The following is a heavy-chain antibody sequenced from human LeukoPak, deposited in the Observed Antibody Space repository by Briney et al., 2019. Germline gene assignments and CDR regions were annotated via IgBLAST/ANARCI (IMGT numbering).Heavy chain of an antibody. CDR1: GDSVSSNSAA. V-gene: IGHV6-1*01. J-gene: IGHJ5*02. CDR2: TYYRSKWYN. CDR3: ARVDPAAGIFGFDP. D-gene: IGHD6-13*01. Sequence: SQTLSLTCAISGDSVSSNSAAWNWIRQSPSRGLEWLGRTYYRSKWYNDYAVSVKSRITVNPDTSKNQFSLQLNSVTPEDTAVYYCARVDPAAGIFGFDPWGQGTLVTVSS.